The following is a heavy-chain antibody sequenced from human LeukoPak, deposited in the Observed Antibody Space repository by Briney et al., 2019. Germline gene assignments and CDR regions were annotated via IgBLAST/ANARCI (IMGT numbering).Heavy chain of an antibody. J-gene: IGHJ4*02. V-gene: IGHV1-58*02. D-gene: IGHD3-22*01. CDR3: AKVSRITMIVVVIPYFDY. CDR1: GFTFTSSA. CDR2: IVVGSGNT. Sequence: SVKVSCKASGFTFTSSAMQWVRQARGQRLEWIGWIVVGSGNTNYAQKFQERVTITRDMSTRTAYMELSSLRSEDTAVYYCAKVSRITMIVVVIPYFDYWGQGTLVTVSS.